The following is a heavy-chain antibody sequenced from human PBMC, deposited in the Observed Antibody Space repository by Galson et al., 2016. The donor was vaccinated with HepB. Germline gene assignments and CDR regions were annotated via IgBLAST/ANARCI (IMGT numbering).Heavy chain of an antibody. CDR1: GGSFSGYF. D-gene: IGHD3-10*01. CDR3: ARGRRNSYGSGSYPFWATGFDP. V-gene: IGHV4-34*01. CDR2: INHSGTT. J-gene: IGHJ5*02. Sequence: SETLSLTCAVYGGSFSGYFWSWIRQPPGKGLEWIGEINHSGTTNYNPSLKSRVTISVDTSKNQFSLKLSPVTAADTAVYYCARGRRNSYGSGSYPFWATGFDPWGQGTLVTVSS.